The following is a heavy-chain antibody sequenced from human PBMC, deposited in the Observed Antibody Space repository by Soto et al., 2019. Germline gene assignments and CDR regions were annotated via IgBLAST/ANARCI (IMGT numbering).Heavy chain of an antibody. J-gene: IGHJ6*02. Sequence: GGSLRLSCAASGFTFSSYAMSWVRQAPGKGLEWVSAISGSGGSTYYADSVKGRFTISRDNSKNALYLQMNSLRAEDTAVYYCAKAPGSSSWQTTGYYYYGMDVWGQGTTVTVSS. D-gene: IGHD6-13*01. CDR1: GFTFSSYA. V-gene: IGHV3-23*01. CDR2: ISGSGGST. CDR3: AKAPGSSSWQTTGYYYYGMDV.